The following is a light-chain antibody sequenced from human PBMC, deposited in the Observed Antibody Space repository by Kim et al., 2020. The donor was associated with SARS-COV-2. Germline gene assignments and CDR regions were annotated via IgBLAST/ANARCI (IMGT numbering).Light chain of an antibody. CDR3: QVWDSSSDHPV. CDR2: YDS. CDR1: NMGSKS. J-gene: IGLJ3*02. V-gene: IGLV3-21*04. Sequence: APRKTTRITCGGNNMGSKSVHWYQQKPGQAPVLVIYYDSDRPSGIPERFSGSNSGNTATLTISRVEAGDEADYYCQVWDSSSDHPVFGGGTQLTVL.